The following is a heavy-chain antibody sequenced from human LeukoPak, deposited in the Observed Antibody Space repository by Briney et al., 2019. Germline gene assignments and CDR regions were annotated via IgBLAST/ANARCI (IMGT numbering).Heavy chain of an antibody. V-gene: IGHV3-23*01. CDR1: GFTFSSYA. CDR2: ISGSGGST. J-gene: IGHJ5*02. CDR3: AKDLDDWNENVGWFDP. D-gene: IGHD1-1*01. Sequence: QPGGSLRLSCAASGFTFSSYAMSWVRQAPGKGLEWVSAISGSGGSTYYADSVKGRFTISRDNSKNTLYLQMNSLRAEDTAVYYCAKDLDDWNENVGWFDPWGRGTLVTVSS.